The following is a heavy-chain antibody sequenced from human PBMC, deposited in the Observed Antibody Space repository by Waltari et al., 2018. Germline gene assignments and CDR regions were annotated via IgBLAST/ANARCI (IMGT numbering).Heavy chain of an antibody. Sequence: QLHLHESGPGRVKPSAPLSLTCSVSGGSITSSRPYWGWIRQPPGKGLEWTGTISYSGATYYNPSLRSRVTISLDTSKNQFSLKLNSVTAADTAVYYCATYVGASVGTAAFDVWGQGTMVTASS. D-gene: IGHD3-10*02. J-gene: IGHJ3*01. CDR3: ATYVGASVGTAAFDV. V-gene: IGHV4-39*01. CDR1: GGSITSSRPY. CDR2: ISYSGAT.